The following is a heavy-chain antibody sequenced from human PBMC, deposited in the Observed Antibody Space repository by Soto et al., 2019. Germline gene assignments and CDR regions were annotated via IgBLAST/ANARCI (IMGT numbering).Heavy chain of an antibody. CDR3: AKSPLVVVAATGYMDV. V-gene: IGHV3-23*01. CDR1: GFTFSSYA. Sequence: PGGSLRLSCAASGFTFSSYAMSWVRQAPGKGLEWVSAISGSGGSTYYADSVKGRFTISRDNSKNTLYLQMNSLRAEDTAVYYCAKSPLVVVAATGYMDVWGQGTTVTVSS. J-gene: IGHJ6*02. D-gene: IGHD2-15*01. CDR2: ISGSGGST.